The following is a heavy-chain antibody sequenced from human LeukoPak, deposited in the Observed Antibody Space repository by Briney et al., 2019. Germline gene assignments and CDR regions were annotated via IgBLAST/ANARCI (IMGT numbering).Heavy chain of an antibody. Sequence: SVKVSCKASGGTFSSYAMSWVRHAPGQGLEWMGGIIPIFGTATYAQKFQGRVTITTDESTSTAYMELSSLRSEDTAVYYCARALVRGFGGNPRNNWFDPWGQGTLVTVSS. J-gene: IGHJ5*02. D-gene: IGHD4-23*01. CDR1: GGTFSSYA. CDR2: IIPIFGTA. V-gene: IGHV1-69*05. CDR3: ARALVRGFGGNPRNNWFDP.